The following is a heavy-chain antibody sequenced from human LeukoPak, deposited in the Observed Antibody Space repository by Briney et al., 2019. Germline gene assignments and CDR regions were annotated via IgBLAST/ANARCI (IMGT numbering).Heavy chain of an antibody. J-gene: IGHJ4*02. Sequence: GGSLRLSCAASGFTFSGSAIHWVRQASGKGLEWVGRVRTKGNGYATQYAAPVKGRFTISRDDSKNTAYLQMNSLKTEDTAVYFCSSYDNSGYYHRNYWGQGTLVTVSS. CDR1: GFTFSGSA. D-gene: IGHD3-22*01. CDR3: SSYDNSGYYHRNY. V-gene: IGHV3-73*01. CDR2: VRTKGNGYAT.